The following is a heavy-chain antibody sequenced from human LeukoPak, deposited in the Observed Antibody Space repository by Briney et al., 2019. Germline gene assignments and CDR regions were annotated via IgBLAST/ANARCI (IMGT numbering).Heavy chain of an antibody. CDR3: ARNVDIGHYCYYGMDV. D-gene: IGHD5-12*01. CDR2: TYYRSTWYN. CDR1: GDSVSSNSAA. J-gene: IGHJ6*02. V-gene: IGHV6-1*01. Sequence: SQTLSLTCAISGDSVSSNSAAWNWIRQSPLRGLEWLGRTYYRSTWYNDYAVSVTSPITINPDTSKNQFSLQLNSVTPEDTAVYYCARNVDIGHYCYYGMDVWGQGTTVTVSS.